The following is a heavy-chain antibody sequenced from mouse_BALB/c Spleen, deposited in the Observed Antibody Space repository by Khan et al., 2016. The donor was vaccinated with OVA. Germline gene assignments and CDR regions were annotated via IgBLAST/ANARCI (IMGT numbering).Heavy chain of an antibody. V-gene: IGHV5-6-3*01. J-gene: IGHJ2*01. CDR2: INTTVGST. D-gene: IGHD2-1*01. CDR3: ARVVIIYYGSDADYFDY. Sequence: EVELVESGGGLVQPGGSLKLSCAASGFTFSSYGMSWVRQTPDKRLELVATINTTVGSTYYPDSVKGRFTISRDNAKNTPYLQMSSLKSEDTAMYYCARVVIIYYGSDADYFDYWGQGTTLTVSS. CDR1: GFTFSSYG.